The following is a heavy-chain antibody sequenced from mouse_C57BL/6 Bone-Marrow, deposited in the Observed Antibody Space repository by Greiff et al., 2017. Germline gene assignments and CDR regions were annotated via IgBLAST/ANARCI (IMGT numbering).Heavy chain of an antibody. V-gene: IGHV1-5*01. CDR1: GYTFTSYW. D-gene: IGHD1-1*01. CDR2: IYPGNSDT. J-gene: IGHJ1*03. CDR3: TIRSITTVVDWYCDV. Sequence: EVQLQQSGTVLARPGASVKMSCKTSGYTFTSYWMHWVKQRPGQGLEWIGAIYPGNSDTSYNQKFKGKAKLTADTSASTAYMELSSLTYEDSAVXYCTIRSITTVVDWYCDVWGTGTTVTVSS.